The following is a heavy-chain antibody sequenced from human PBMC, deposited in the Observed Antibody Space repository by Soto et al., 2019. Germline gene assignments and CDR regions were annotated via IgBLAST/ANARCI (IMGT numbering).Heavy chain of an antibody. V-gene: IGHV3-30*18. CDR1: GFTFSSYG. CDR2: ISYDGNDK. CDR3: AKERYSGSWSPLDFDY. J-gene: IGHJ4*02. D-gene: IGHD6-13*01. Sequence: XGSLRLSCAASGFTFSSYGMHWVRQAPGKGLEWVAVISYDGNDKYYADSVKGRFTISRDNSKNTLYLQIKSLRAEDTAVFYCAKERYSGSWSPLDFDYRGQGTLVTVSS.